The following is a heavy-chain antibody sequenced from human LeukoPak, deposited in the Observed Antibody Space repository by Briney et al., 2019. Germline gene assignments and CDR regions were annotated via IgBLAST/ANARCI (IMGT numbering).Heavy chain of an antibody. D-gene: IGHD1-26*01. CDR2: IVVGSGNT. V-gene: IGHV1-58*01. CDR1: GFTFTSSA. J-gene: IGHJ3*02. Sequence: ASVKVSRKASGFTFTSSAVQWVRQARGQRLEWIGWIVVGSGNTNYAQKFQERVTITRDMSTSTAYMELSSLRSEDTAVYYCAAAYSGSYIDAFDIWGQGTMVTVSS. CDR3: AAAYSGSYIDAFDI.